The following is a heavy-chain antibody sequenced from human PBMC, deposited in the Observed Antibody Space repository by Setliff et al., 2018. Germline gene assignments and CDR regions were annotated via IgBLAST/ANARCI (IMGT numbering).Heavy chain of an antibody. CDR2: ISSNGGRP. J-gene: IGHJ3*02. CDR1: GFNFFSYA. Sequence: PGGSLRLSCAASGFNFFSYAMHWVRQAPGKGLEYVSVISSNGGRPSYANSVKGRFTIPRDVSTNTLYLQMGSLRVEDTAVYYCARIAEYDTLDIWGQGTMVTVSS. CDR3: ARIAEYDTLDI. V-gene: IGHV3-64*01.